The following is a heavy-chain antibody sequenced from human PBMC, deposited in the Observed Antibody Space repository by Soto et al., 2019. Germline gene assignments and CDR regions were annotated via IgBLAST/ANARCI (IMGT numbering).Heavy chain of an antibody. D-gene: IGHD3-3*01. CDR1: GLTFGTYA. J-gene: IGHJ4*02. CDR2: ISGSGGGT. Sequence: GGSLRLSCAASGLTFGTYAMSWVRQAPGKGLEWVSAISGSGGGTYYADSVKGRFTISRDNSKNTLYLQMNSLRAEDTAVYYCAKASYYDFWSGYSFFDYWGQGTLVTVSS. CDR3: AKASYYDFWSGYSFFDY. V-gene: IGHV3-23*01.